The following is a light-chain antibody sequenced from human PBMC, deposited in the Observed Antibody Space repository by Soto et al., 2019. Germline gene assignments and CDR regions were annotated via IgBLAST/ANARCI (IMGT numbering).Light chain of an antibody. V-gene: IGKV3-15*01. Sequence: EIVMTQSPATLSMSPGERATLSCRASESVNNNLAWYQQRPGQAPRLLIYVASTRAPGISTRFSGSGSGTEFTLTISSLQSEDVAVYYCQQYNNWPPTTFGQGTRLEIK. J-gene: IGKJ5*01. CDR1: ESVNNN. CDR3: QQYNNWPPTT. CDR2: VAS.